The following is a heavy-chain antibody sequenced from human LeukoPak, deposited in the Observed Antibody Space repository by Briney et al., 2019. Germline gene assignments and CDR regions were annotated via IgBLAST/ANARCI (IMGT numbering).Heavy chain of an antibody. CDR2: IYYSGST. D-gene: IGHD4-17*01. CDR3: ARETGGYGDYLFDY. CDR1: GGSISSSSYY. V-gene: IGHV4-39*07. J-gene: IGHJ4*02. Sequence: PSETLPLTCNVSGGSISSSSYYWGWIRQPPGKGLEWIGSIYYSGSTYYNPSLKSRVTISVDTSKNQFSLKLSSVTAADTAVYYCARETGGYGDYLFDYWGQGTLVTVSS.